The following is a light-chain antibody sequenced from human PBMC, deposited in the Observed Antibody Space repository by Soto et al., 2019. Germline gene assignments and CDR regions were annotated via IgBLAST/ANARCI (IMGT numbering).Light chain of an antibody. Sequence: QSVLTQPASVSGSPGQSITISCTGTSSDVGGYNYVSWYQQHPGKAPKLMIYGVTNRPSGVSNRFSGSKSGNTASLTISGLQAEDEADYHCSSYTGSSTLVVFGGGTKVTVL. J-gene: IGLJ2*01. CDR1: SSDVGGYNY. CDR3: SSYTGSSTLVV. V-gene: IGLV2-14*01. CDR2: GVT.